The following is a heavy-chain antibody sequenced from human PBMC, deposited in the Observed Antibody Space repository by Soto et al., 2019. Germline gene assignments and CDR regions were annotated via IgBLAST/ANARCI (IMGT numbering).Heavy chain of an antibody. V-gene: IGHV4-30-4*01. D-gene: IGHD2-2*01. Sequence: SETLSLTCPVSGGSISSIDYYWSWIRQPPGQGLEWIGFIYYRGNTYYNPSLKSRITISGDTSRSRFALKLESVTAADTDIYYCARSLALGDCSSTSCIDSWGQGIMVTVSS. CDR3: ARSLALGDCSSTSCIDS. CDR1: GGSISSIDYY. CDR2: IYYRGNT. J-gene: IGHJ5*01.